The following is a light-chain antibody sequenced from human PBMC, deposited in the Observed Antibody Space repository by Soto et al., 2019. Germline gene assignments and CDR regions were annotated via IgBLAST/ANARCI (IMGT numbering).Light chain of an antibody. Sequence: QSALTQPPSASGSPGQSVTISCTGTSSDVGGYNYVSWYQQHPGKAPKLMIYEVSKRPSGVPDRLSGSKSGNTASLTVSGLQAEDEADYYCSSYAGRNSYVFGTGTKLTVL. J-gene: IGLJ1*01. CDR1: SSDVGGYNY. CDR3: SSYAGRNSYV. CDR2: EVS. V-gene: IGLV2-8*01.